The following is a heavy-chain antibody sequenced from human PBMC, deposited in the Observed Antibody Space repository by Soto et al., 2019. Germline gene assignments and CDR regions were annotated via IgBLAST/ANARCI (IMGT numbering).Heavy chain of an antibody. CDR2: TNWNGGST. CDR3: ARGRIDSPPEDFDY. V-gene: IGHV3-20*04. D-gene: IGHD2-15*01. J-gene: IGHJ4*02. Sequence: EVQLVESGGGVVRPGGSLRLSCAASGFTFDDYGMSWVRQAPGKGLEWVSGTNWNGGSTGYEDSVKGRFTISRDNAKNSLYLQMNSLRAEDTALYYCARGRIDSPPEDFDYWGQGTLVTVSS. CDR1: GFTFDDYG.